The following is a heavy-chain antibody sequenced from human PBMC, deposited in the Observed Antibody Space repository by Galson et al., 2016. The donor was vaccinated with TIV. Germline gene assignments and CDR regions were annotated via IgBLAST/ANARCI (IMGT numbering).Heavy chain of an antibody. V-gene: IGHV1-8*02. CDR1: GYTFTSYD. Sequence: SCKASGYTFTSYDINWVRQATGQGLEWMGWTNPNSGNTGYAQKFRGRVTMTRNTSVRTAYMELSSLRSEDTAVYYCARSGDYGDYWGQGTLVTVSS. CDR3: ARSGDYGDY. J-gene: IGHJ4*02. CDR2: TNPNSGNT. D-gene: IGHD4-17*01.